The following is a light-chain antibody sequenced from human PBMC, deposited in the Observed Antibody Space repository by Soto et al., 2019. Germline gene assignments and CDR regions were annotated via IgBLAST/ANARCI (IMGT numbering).Light chain of an antibody. CDR1: ESIVNNN. CDR2: GAS. Sequence: VLTQSPGTLSLSPGERATLSCRASESIVNNNLAWYQQKPGQAPRLLISGASNRATGVPDRFSGSGSGSGFTLTFDWLEPEDFAVFYCQQYGDSPPEYTFGQGTKLEIK. J-gene: IGKJ2*01. CDR3: QQYGDSPPEYT. V-gene: IGKV3-20*01.